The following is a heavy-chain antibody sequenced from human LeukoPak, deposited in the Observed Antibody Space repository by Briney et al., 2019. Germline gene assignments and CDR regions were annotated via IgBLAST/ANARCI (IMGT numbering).Heavy chain of an antibody. J-gene: IGHJ4*02. CDR1: GGSISSYY. D-gene: IGHD5-12*01. CDR3: ARHVEMATIIDY. V-gene: IGHV4-59*08. CDR2: IYYSGST. Sequence: PSETLSLTSTVSGGSISSYYWSWIRQPPGKGLEWIGYIYYSGSTNYNPSLKSRVTISVDTSKNQFSLKLSSVTAADTAVYYCARHVEMATIIDYWGQGTLVTVSS.